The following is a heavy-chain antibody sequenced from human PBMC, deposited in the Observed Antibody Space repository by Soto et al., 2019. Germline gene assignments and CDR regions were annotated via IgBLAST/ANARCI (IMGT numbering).Heavy chain of an antibody. CDR2: ISAGGST. V-gene: IGHV3-23*01. D-gene: IGHD2-2*02. Sequence: EVQPLDSGGGLVQPGGSLRLSCTASGFTFSDYAMSWVRQPPGKGLEWVSVISAGGSTYYADSVKGRFTVSRANSKNTLYLQMNSLRAEDTAVYYCANVPIWCSSTSCYTEGFDYWGQGTLVTVSS. CDR1: GFTFSDYA. J-gene: IGHJ4*02. CDR3: ANVPIWCSSTSCYTEGFDY.